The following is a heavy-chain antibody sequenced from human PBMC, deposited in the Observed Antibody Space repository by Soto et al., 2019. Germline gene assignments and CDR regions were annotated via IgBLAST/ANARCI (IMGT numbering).Heavy chain of an antibody. CDR1: GYTFTGYY. J-gene: IGHJ3*02. CDR2: SNPNRGGT. V-gene: IGHV1-2*04. D-gene: IGHD5-18*01. CDR3: ASSLYSRQEVGAFDI. Sequence: QVQLVQSGAEVKKPGASVKVSCKASGYTFTGYYMHWVRQAPGQGLEWMGGSNPNRGGTNYAQKFQGSVTMTGDTSISTAYMELSRLRSDDTAVYYCASSLYSRQEVGAFDIWGQGTMVTVSS.